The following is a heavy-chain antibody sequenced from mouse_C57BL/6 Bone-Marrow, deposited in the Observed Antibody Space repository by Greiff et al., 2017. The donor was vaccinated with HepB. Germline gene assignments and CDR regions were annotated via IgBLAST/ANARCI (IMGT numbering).Heavy chain of an antibody. CDR2: INPNNGGT. Sequence: VQLQQSGPELVKPGASVKIPCKASGYTFTDYNMDWVKQSHGKSLEWIGDINPNNGGTIYNQKFKGKATLTVDKSSSTAYMELRSLTSEDTAVYYGARSPGAYYFDYWGQGTTLTVSS. J-gene: IGHJ2*01. V-gene: IGHV1-18*01. CDR1: GYTFTDYN. CDR3: ARSPGAYYFDY.